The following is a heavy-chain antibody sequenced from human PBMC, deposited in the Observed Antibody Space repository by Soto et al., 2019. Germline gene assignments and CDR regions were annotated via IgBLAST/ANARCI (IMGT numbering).Heavy chain of an antibody. Sequence: ASVKVSCKASGYTFTSYAMHWVRQAPGQRFEWMGWSNAGNGNTKYSQKFQGRVPITRDTYESTAYMELSSLRSEDTAVYYCASDGVHDYWGQGTLVTVSS. CDR1: GYTFTSYA. J-gene: IGHJ4*02. D-gene: IGHD3-3*01. V-gene: IGHV1-3*01. CDR2: SNAGNGNT. CDR3: ASDGVHDY.